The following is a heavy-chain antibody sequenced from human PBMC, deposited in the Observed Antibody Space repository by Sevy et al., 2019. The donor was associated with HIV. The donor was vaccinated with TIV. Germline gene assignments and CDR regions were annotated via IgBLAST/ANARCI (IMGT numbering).Heavy chain of an antibody. Sequence: GGSLRLSCAASGFTFSSYAMRWVRQAPGKGLEWVAVISYDGSNKYYADSVKGRFTISRDNSKNTLYLQMNSLRAEDTAVYYCAREIVLMVYAAAFDIWGQGTMVTVSS. CDR1: GFTFSSYA. D-gene: IGHD2-8*01. V-gene: IGHV3-30-3*01. J-gene: IGHJ3*02. CDR3: AREIVLMVYAAAFDI. CDR2: ISYDGSNK.